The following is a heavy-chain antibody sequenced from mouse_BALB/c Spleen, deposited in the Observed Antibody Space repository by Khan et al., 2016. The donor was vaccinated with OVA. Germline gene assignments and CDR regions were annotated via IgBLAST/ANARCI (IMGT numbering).Heavy chain of an antibody. V-gene: IGHV2-2*01. CDR3: ARYGVFHYHGYGGMEY. CDR2: IWSGGST. Sequence: QVQLKQSGPGLVQPSQNLSITCTVSGFSLINYGVHWVRQSPGKALEWLGVIWSGGSTDYNAAFISRLSITKDNSKSQIFFKMNSLQADDTAIYDCARYGVFHYHGYGGMEYWGQGTSVTVSS. CDR1: GFSLINYG. J-gene: IGHJ4*01. D-gene: IGHD1-2*01.